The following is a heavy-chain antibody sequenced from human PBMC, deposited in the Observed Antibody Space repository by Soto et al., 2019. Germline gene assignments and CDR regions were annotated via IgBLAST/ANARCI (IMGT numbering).Heavy chain of an antibody. CDR2: IYTSGST. Sequence: XETLSLTCTVSGCSISSYYWSWIRQPAGKGLEWIGRIYTSGSTNYNPSLKSRVTMSVDTSKNQFSLKLSSVTAADTAVYYCARDRKEYSSSGAWFDHWGQGTLVTVSS. J-gene: IGHJ5*02. V-gene: IGHV4-4*07. CDR1: GCSISSYY. D-gene: IGHD6-6*01. CDR3: ARDRKEYSSSGAWFDH.